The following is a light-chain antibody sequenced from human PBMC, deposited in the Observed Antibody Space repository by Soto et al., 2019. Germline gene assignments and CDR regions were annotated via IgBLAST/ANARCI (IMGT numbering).Light chain of an antibody. CDR3: SSDAGDHNYV. Sequence: QSVLTQPPSASGSPGQSVTIPCTGTSSDVGAYDHVSWYQQHTGKAPKLIIYELAKRPAGVPDRFSGSKSGNTASLTVSGLQAEDEADYFCSSDAGDHNYVFGTGTKVTVL. CDR2: ELA. CDR1: SSDVGAYDH. V-gene: IGLV2-8*01. J-gene: IGLJ1*01.